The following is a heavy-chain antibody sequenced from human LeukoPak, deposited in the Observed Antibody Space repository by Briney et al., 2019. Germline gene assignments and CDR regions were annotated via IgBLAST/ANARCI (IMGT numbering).Heavy chain of an antibody. CDR2: IKHSGST. V-gene: IGHV4-34*01. Sequence: SETLSLTCAVYGGSFSGYYWSWIRQPPGKGLEWIGEIKHSGSTNYNPSLKSRVTISVDTSKNQFSLKLSSVTAADTAVYYCARGPPGGYSYGHYFDYWGQGTLVTVSS. J-gene: IGHJ4*02. CDR3: ARGPPGGYSYGHYFDY. D-gene: IGHD5-18*01. CDR1: GGSFSGYY.